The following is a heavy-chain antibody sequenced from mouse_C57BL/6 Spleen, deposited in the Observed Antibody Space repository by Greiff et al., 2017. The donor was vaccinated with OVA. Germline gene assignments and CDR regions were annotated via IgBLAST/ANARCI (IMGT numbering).Heavy chain of an antibody. CDR1: GYTFTSYW. D-gene: IGHD2-2*01. Sequence: QVQLQQSGAELVKPGASVKMSCKASGYTFTSYWITWVKQRPGQGLEWIGDIYPGSGSTNYNEKFKSKATLTVDTSSSTAYMQLSSLTSEDSAVYYCSTMVTDYAMDYWGQGTSVTVSS. V-gene: IGHV1-55*01. CDR2: IYPGSGST. J-gene: IGHJ4*01. CDR3: STMVTDYAMDY.